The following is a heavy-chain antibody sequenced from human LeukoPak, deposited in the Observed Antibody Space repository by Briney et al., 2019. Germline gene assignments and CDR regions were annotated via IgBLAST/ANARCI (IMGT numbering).Heavy chain of an antibody. V-gene: IGHV3-13*01. CDR3: ARDGYNPIDY. CDR2: IGSGGDT. D-gene: IGHD5-24*01. CDR1: GFSFSSYD. J-gene: IGHJ4*02. Sequence: GGSLRLSCAGSGFSFSSYDMLWVRQATGKGLEWVSAIGSGGDTYYAGSVKGRFTISRESAKNSFYLQMNSLSAGDTAVYYCARDGYNPIDYWGQGTLVTVSS.